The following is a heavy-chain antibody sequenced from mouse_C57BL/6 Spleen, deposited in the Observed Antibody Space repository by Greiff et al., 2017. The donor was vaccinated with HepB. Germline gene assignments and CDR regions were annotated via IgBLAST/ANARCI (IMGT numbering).Heavy chain of an antibody. CDR1: GFTFSSYA. Sequence: EVQLQESGGGLVKPGGSLKLSCAASGFTFSSYAMSWVRQTPEKRLEWVATISDGGSYTYYPDNVKGRFTISRDNAKNNLYLQMSHLKSEDTAMYYCARNRIYDGYYDYWGQGTTLTVSS. CDR3: ARNRIYDGYYDY. J-gene: IGHJ2*01. V-gene: IGHV5-4*01. CDR2: ISDGGSYT. D-gene: IGHD2-3*01.